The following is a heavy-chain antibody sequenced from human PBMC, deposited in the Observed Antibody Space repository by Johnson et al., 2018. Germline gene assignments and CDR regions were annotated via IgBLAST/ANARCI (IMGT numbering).Heavy chain of an antibody. J-gene: IGHJ4*02. Sequence: VQLVQSGGGLVQPGWSLRLSCLASGFTFSSYWITWVRQAPGKGLEWVATIKRDGSEKYYVDSEKGRFNISKDNAKNSLYLQRNGLRGEDTAVYYCARAHYVWGSHMDYWGQGTLVTVSS. CDR3: ARAHYVWGSHMDY. CDR1: GFTFSSYW. V-gene: IGHV3-7*02. CDR2: IKRDGSEK. D-gene: IGHD3-16*01.